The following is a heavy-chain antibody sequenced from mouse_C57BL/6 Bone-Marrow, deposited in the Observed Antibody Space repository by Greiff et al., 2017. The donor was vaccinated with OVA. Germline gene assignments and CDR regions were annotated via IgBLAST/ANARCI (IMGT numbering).Heavy chain of an antibody. CDR2: INPSSGYT. J-gene: IGHJ3*01. V-gene: IGHV1-7*01. CDR1: GYTFTSYW. CDR3: ARWLLLGFAY. Sequence: QVQLQQSGAELAKPGASVKLSCKASGYTFTSYWMHWVKQRPGQGLEWIGYINPSSGYTKYNQKFKDKATLTADKPSSTAYMQLSSLTYEDSAVYYCARWLLLGFAYWGQGTLVTVSA. D-gene: IGHD2-3*01.